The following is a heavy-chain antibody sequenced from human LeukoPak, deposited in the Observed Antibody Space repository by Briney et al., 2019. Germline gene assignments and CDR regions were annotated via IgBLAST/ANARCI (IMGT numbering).Heavy chain of an antibody. CDR1: GGSISSGSYY. CDR3: ARDYADSSSMDV. Sequence: SETLSLTCTVSGGSISSGSYYWNWIRQPAGKGLEWIGRIYYSGTTNYNPSLKSRVTISVDTSKNQFSLKLTSVTAANTAVYYCARDYADSSSMDVWGQGTTVTVSS. D-gene: IGHD6-13*01. CDR2: IYYSGTT. V-gene: IGHV4-61*10. J-gene: IGHJ6*02.